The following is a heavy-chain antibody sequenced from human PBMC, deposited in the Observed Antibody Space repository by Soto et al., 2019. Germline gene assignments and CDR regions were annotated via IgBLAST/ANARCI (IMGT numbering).Heavy chain of an antibody. J-gene: IGHJ4*02. Sequence: SVKVSCKASGGTFSSYAISWVRQAPGQGLEWMGGIIPIFGTANYAQKFQGRVTITADESTSTAYMELSSLRSEDTAVYYCAREPHTAEKAAYYFDYWGQGTLVTSPQ. CDR1: GGTFSSYA. CDR3: AREPHTAEKAAYYFDY. CDR2: IIPIFGTA. D-gene: IGHD5-18*01. V-gene: IGHV1-69*13.